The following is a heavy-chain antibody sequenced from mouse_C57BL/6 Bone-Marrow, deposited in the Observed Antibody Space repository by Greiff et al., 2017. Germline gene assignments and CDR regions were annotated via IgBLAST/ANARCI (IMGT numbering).Heavy chain of an antibody. V-gene: IGHV1-55*01. CDR2: IYPGSGST. D-gene: IGHD3-1*01. Sequence: QVQLQQPGAELVKPGASVKMSCKASGYTFTSYWITWVKQRPGQGLEWIGDIYPGSGSTNYNEKFKSKATLTVDTSSSTAYMQLSSLTSEDSAVYYCARSGRATTGENYFGYWGQGTTLTVSS. J-gene: IGHJ2*01. CDR3: ARSGRATTGENYFGY. CDR1: GYTFTSYW.